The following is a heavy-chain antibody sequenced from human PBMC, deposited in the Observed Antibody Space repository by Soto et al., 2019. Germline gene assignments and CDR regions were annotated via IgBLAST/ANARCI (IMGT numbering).Heavy chain of an antibody. CDR3: AREVATITFYYYYYMDV. CDR1: GFTFSDYY. V-gene: IGHV3-11*01. J-gene: IGHJ6*03. Sequence: GGSLRLSCAASGFTFSDYYMSWIRQAPGKGLEWVSYISSSGSTIYYADSVKGRFTISRDNAKNSLYLQMNSLRAEDTAVYYCAREVATITFYYYYYMDVWGKGTTVTVSS. CDR2: ISSSGSTI. D-gene: IGHD5-12*01.